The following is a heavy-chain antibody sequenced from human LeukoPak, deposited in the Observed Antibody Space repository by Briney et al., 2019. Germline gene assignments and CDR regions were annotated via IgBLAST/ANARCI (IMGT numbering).Heavy chain of an antibody. D-gene: IGHD6-19*01. V-gene: IGHV4-31*03. J-gene: IGHJ5*02. Sequence: SQTLSLTCTVSGGPITSGAFYWSWIRQLPGKGLEWIGYIYYSGSSDYNPSLKSRVSISVDTSKNQFSLNLTSVTAADTGVYYCARFDYGRSGWSRNWFDPWGQGTLVTVTA. CDR2: IYYSGSS. CDR1: GGPITSGAFY. CDR3: ARFDYGRSGWSRNWFDP.